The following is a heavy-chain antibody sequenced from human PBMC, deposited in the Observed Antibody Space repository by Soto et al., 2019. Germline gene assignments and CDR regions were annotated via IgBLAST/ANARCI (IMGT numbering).Heavy chain of an antibody. CDR1: GYRFTSYW. Sequence: XESLKVSWQCSGYRFTSYWISLVLQMPGKGLEWMGRIDPSDSYTNYSPSFQGHVTISADKSISTAYLQWSSLKASDTAMYYCARHGYCSSTSCYLSYYYYYGMDVCGQRTTVTVSS. J-gene: IGHJ6*02. CDR2: IDPSDSYT. V-gene: IGHV5-10-1*01. D-gene: IGHD2-2*03. CDR3: ARHGYCSSTSCYLSYYYYYGMDV.